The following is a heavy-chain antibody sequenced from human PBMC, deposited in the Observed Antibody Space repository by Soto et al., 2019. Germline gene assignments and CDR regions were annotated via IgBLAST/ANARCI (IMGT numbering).Heavy chain of an antibody. CDR1: GYTFTSYG. CDR2: ISAYNGNT. J-gene: IGHJ5*02. V-gene: IGHV1-18*01. Sequence: QVQLVQSGAEVKKPGASVKVSCKASGYTFTSYGFSWVRQAPGQGLEWMGWISAYNGNTNYAQKLQGRVTMTTDTPRSTAERGLGGLGSDGRAVYYWAGGGGGGYCSGGSCSPRAWFDPWGQGTLVTVSS. D-gene: IGHD2-15*01. CDR3: AGGGGGGYCSGGSCSPRAWFDP.